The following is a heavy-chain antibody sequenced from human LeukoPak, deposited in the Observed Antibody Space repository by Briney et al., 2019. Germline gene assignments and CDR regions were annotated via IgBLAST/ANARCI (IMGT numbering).Heavy chain of an antibody. D-gene: IGHD2-2*01. V-gene: IGHV1-2*02. CDR2: INPNSGGT. CDR1: GYTFTGYY. J-gene: IGHJ5*02. Sequence: GASVKVSCKASGYTFTGYYMHWVRQAPGQGLEWMGWINPNSGGTNYAQKFQGRITMTRDTSISTAYMELSRLRSDDTAVYYCARSMSWDIVVVPAANFDPWGQGTLVTVSS. CDR3: ARSMSWDIVVVPAANFDP.